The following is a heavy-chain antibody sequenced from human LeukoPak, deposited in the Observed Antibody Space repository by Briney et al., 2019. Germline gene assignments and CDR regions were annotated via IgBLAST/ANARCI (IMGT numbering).Heavy chain of an antibody. D-gene: IGHD3-10*01. CDR1: GYTLTELS. J-gene: IGHJ6*02. Sequence: ASVRVSCKVSGYTLTELSMHWVRQAPGKGLEWMGDFEAEDGETIYAQKFQGRVTMTEDTSTDTAYMELSSLRSEDTAVYYCATFLTRVTMVRGVLYPPRYYGMDVWGQGTTVTVSS. CDR2: FEAEDGET. V-gene: IGHV1-24*01. CDR3: ATFLTRVTMVRGVLYPPRYYGMDV.